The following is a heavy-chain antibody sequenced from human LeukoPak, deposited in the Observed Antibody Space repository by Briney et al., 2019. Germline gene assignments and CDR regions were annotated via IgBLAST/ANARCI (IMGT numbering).Heavy chain of an antibody. D-gene: IGHD3-22*01. CDR1: GGTFSSYA. Sequence: ASVKVSCKASGGTFSSYAISWVRQAPGQGFEWMGGIIPIFGTANYAQKFQGRVTITTDESTSTAYMELSSLRSEDTAVYYCARSYYYDSSGYAHFDYWGQGTLVTVX. V-gene: IGHV1-69*05. CDR2: IIPIFGTA. J-gene: IGHJ4*02. CDR3: ARSYYYDSSGYAHFDY.